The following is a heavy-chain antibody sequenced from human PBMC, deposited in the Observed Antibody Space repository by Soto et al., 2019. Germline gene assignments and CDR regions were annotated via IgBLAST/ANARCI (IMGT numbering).Heavy chain of an antibody. CDR1: GLNLSHPW. V-gene: IGHV3-15*01. D-gene: IGHD3-9*01. Sequence: GGSLRLSCVASGLNLSHPWMTWVRHAAGKGLEWVGRIKSKTDGGTADYAAPVKGRATISRDDSKNTVYLQMNSLKTEDTAVYYCTTGIYYDILTGYHNVAYWGQGALVTVSS. J-gene: IGHJ4*02. CDR3: TTGIYYDILTGYHNVAY. CDR2: IKSKTDGGTA.